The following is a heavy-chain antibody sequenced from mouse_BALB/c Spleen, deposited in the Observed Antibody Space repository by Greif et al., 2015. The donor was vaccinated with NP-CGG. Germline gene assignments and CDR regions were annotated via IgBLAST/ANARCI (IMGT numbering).Heavy chain of an antibody. CDR1: GYTFTSYW. CDR2: INPSTGYT. CDR3: VRYCYAMDY. J-gene: IGHJ4*01. V-gene: IGHV1-7*01. Sequence: VQLQQSGAELAKPGASVKMSCKASGYTFTSYWMHWVKQRPGQGLEWIGYINPSTGYTEYNQKFKDKATLTADKSSSTAYMQLGSPTSDDSAVYYCVRYCYAMDYWGQGYSGAVSS.